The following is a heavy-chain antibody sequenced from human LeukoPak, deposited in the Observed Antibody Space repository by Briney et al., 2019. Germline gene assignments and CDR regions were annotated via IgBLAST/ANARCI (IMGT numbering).Heavy chain of an antibody. CDR2: ISAYNGNT. CDR3: ARETCSSTSCYAIDDYGMDV. D-gene: IGHD2-2*01. CDR1: GYTFTSYG. V-gene: IGHV1-18*01. J-gene: IGHJ6*02. Sequence: ASVKVSCKASGYTFTSYGISWVRQAPGQGLEWMGWISAYNGNTNYAQKLQGRVTMTTGTSTSTAYMELRSLRSDDTAVYYCARETCSSTSCYAIDDYGMDVWGQGTTVTVSS.